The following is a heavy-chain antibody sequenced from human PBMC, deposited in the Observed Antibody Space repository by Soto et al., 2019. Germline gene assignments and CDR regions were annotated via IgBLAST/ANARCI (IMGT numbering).Heavy chain of an antibody. CDR2: IYWDDDN. CDR1: GFSLTSNAVG. D-gene: IGHD6-19*01. J-gene: IGHJ4*02. V-gene: IGHV2-5*02. CDR3: AHGSGWLFDF. Sequence: QITLKESGPTLVKPTQTLTLTCTFSGFSLTSNAVGVGWFRQPPGKALEWLALIYWDDDNHYSPSLKSRLTFTKDTSINQVVLIMTYMDPVDPATYYCAHGSGWLFDFWGQGTLVTVSS.